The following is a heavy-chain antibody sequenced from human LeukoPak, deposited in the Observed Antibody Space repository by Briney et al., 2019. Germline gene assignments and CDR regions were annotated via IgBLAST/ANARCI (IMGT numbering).Heavy chain of an antibody. CDR1: GGSISSYY. CDR3: AVAHSSGAVD. Sequence: SETLSLTCTVSGGSISSYYWSWIRQPPGKGLEWIGYIYYSGSTNYNPSLKSRVTISVDASKNQFSLKLSSVTAADTAVYYCAVAHSSGAVDWGQGTLVTVSS. J-gene: IGHJ4*02. D-gene: IGHD3-22*01. V-gene: IGHV4-59*08. CDR2: IYYSGST.